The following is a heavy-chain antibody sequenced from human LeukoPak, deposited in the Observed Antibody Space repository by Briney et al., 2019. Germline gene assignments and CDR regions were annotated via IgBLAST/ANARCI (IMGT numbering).Heavy chain of an antibody. Sequence: GASVNVSCKVSGYTLTELSMHWVRQAPGKGLEWMGGFDPEDGETIYAQKFQGRVTITADKSTSTAYMELSSLRSEDTAVYYCAEKTSSSSAFDIWGQGTMVTVSS. CDR3: AEKTSSSSAFDI. J-gene: IGHJ3*02. CDR1: GYTLTELS. D-gene: IGHD6-13*01. CDR2: FDPEDGET. V-gene: IGHV1-24*01.